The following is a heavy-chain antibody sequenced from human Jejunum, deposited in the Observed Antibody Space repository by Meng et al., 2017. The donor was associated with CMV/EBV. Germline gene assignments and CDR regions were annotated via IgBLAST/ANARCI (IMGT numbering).Heavy chain of an antibody. Sequence: TFSGYWMTWVRQVPGRGLEWVATIKQDGSEKDYGDSVKGRFTISRDNANNSLSLQLNYPRVEDTAIYYCARVERSDDSRYRPFDYWGQGSRVTVSS. D-gene: IGHD3-16*01. V-gene: IGHV3-7*01. J-gene: IGHJ4*02. CDR3: ARVERSDDSRYRPFDY. CDR2: IKQDGSEK. CDR1: TFSGYW.